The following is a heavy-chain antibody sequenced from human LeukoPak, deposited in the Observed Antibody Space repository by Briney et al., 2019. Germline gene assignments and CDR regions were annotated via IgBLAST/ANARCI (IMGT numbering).Heavy chain of an antibody. CDR3: AKGSNVVVTGTPDS. Sequence: GRSLRLSCAASGFTFDDYAMHWVRQAPGKGLEWVSGISWNSGSIAYADSVKGRFTISGDNAKNSLYLQMNSLGAEDMALYYCAKGSNVVVTGTPDSWGQGTLVTVSS. CDR2: ISWNSGSI. D-gene: IGHD2-21*02. CDR1: GFTFDDYA. J-gene: IGHJ4*02. V-gene: IGHV3-9*03.